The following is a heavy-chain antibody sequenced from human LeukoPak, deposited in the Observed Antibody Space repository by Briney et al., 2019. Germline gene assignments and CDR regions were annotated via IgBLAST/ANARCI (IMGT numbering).Heavy chain of an antibody. J-gene: IGHJ4*02. CDR1: GGSFSGYY. CDR3: ARYSAAAASYFDY. Sequence: PSETLSLTCAVYGGSFSGYYWSWIRQPPGKGLEWIGEINHSGSTNYNPSLKSRVTISVDTSKNQFSLKLSSETAADTAVYYCARYSAAAASYFDYWGQGTLVTVSS. D-gene: IGHD6-13*01. V-gene: IGHV4-34*01. CDR2: INHSGST.